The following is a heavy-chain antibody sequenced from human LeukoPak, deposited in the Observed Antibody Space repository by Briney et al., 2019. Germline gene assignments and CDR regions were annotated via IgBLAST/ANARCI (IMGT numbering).Heavy chain of an antibody. J-gene: IGHJ4*02. CDR3: STGPTRISMIRGVVITDY. Sequence: PGGSLRLSCAASRFTFSHAWMSWVRQAPEEGLEWVGRIKSKSDGGTTEYAAPVKGRFTISRDDSTNTLYLQMNSLKTEDTAVYYCSTGPTRISMIRGVVITDYWGQGTLVTVSS. CDR2: IKSKSDGGTT. V-gene: IGHV3-15*01. D-gene: IGHD3-10*01. CDR1: RFTFSHAW.